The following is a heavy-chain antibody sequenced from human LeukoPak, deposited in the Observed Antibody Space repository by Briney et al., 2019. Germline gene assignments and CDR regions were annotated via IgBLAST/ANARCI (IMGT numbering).Heavy chain of an antibody. Sequence: PSETLSLTCTVSGGSISSYHWSWIRQPRGKGLEWIGYIYYTGSANYNPSLKSRVTMSVDTSKNQFSLKLSSVTAADTAVYYCARDGGLGGGDGFDPWGQGTLVTVSS. J-gene: IGHJ5*02. CDR2: IYYTGSA. D-gene: IGHD3-16*01. CDR1: GGSISSYH. V-gene: IGHV4-59*01. CDR3: ARDGGLGGGDGFDP.